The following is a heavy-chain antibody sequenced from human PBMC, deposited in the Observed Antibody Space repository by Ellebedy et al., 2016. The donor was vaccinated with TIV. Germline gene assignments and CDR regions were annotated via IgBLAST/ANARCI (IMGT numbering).Heavy chain of an antibody. CDR2: IYYSGST. V-gene: IGHV4-31*03. CDR1: GGSISSGGYY. J-gene: IGHJ6*02. D-gene: IGHD6-13*01. CDR3: ARGRRSSWYTHLPYYYGMDV. Sequence: SETLSLTXTVSGGSISSGGYYWSWIRQHPGKGLEWIGYIYYSGSTYYNPSLKSRVTISVDTSKNQFSLKLSSVTAADTAVYYCARGRRSSWYTHLPYYYGMDVWGQGTTVTVSS.